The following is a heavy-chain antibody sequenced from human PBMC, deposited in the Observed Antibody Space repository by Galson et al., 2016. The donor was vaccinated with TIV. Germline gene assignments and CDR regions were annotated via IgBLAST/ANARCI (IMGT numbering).Heavy chain of an antibody. CDR3: ARGPNYYHSYMDV. J-gene: IGHJ6*03. Sequence: SVKVSCKASGDTFSSFSIIWVRQAPGQGLEWMGRIIPLLGRPDHAQKFQGRVTITADTSTRPAYMELSNLRSEDTAMYYCARGPNYYHSYMDVWGKGTTVTVSS. D-gene: IGHD3-16*01. CDR1: GDTFSSFS. V-gene: IGHV1-69*04. CDR2: IIPLLGRP.